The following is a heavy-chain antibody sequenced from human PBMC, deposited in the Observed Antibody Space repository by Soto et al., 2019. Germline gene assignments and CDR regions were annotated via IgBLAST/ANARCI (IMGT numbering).Heavy chain of an antibody. Sequence: GASVKVSCKASGYTFTSYGISWVRQAPGQGLEWMGWISAYNGNTNYAQKLQGRVTMTTDTSTSTAYMELRSLRSDDTAVYYCARATSLIPRQQLARPIDYWGQGTLVTVSS. V-gene: IGHV1-18*01. D-gene: IGHD6-13*01. CDR3: ARATSLIPRQQLARPIDY. J-gene: IGHJ4*02. CDR1: GYTFTSYG. CDR2: ISAYNGNT.